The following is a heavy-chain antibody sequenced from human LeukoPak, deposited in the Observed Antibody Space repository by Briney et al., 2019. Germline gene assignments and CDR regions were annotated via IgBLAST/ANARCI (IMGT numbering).Heavy chain of an antibody. CDR3: ARAGRGFTYGYSDS. Sequence: KPGGSLRLSCEASGFGFSDYYMTWIRQAPGKGLEWVSYISPSGSTIRNADSVKGRFTISRDNTRNSLYLQMSSLRADDTAVYYCARAGRGFTYGYSDSWGQGTLVTVSS. CDR1: GFGFSDYY. CDR2: ISPSGSTI. D-gene: IGHD2-8*01. V-gene: IGHV3-11*01. J-gene: IGHJ4*02.